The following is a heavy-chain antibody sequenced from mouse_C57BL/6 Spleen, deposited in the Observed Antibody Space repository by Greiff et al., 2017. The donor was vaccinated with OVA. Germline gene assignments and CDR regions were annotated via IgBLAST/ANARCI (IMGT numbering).Heavy chain of an antibody. CDR3: ARPYDGYYDYYAMDY. D-gene: IGHD2-3*01. V-gene: IGHV1-55*01. CDR1: GYTFTSYW. J-gene: IGHJ4*01. CDR2: IYPGSGST. Sequence: VQLQQPGAELVKPGASVKMSCKASGYTFTSYWITWVKQRPGQGLEWIGDIYPGSGSTNYNEKFKSKATLTVDTSSSTAYMQLSSLTFEDSAVYYCARPYDGYYDYYAMDYWGQGTSVTVSS.